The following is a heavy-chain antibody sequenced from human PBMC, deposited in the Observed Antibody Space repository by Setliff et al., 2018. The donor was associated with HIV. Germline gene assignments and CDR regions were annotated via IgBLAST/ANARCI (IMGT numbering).Heavy chain of an antibody. J-gene: IGHJ4*02. CDR1: GFTFSSYA. CDR2: MNQDGSEK. CDR3: ARNRRIDY. D-gene: IGHD1-20*01. Sequence: GSLRLSCTASGFTFSSYAMHWVRQAPGKGLEWVANMNQDGSEKYYVDSVKGRFTISRDNTKNSLYLQMNSLRAEDTAVYYCARNRRIDYWGQGTLVTVSS. V-gene: IGHV3-7*01.